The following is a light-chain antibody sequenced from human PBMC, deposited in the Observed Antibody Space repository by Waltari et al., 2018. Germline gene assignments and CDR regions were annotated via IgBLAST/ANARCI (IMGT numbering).Light chain of an antibody. CDR2: KTS. J-gene: IGKJ2*01. Sequence: DIQLTQSPSSLAASVGDRVTLTCRASQDIGGYLNWYQQQPGKAPKLLIYKTSILNTGVPSRLRGGSSRIDYTLTIPNLQPEDITTYYCQYFDNLPMFTFGPGTKVEIK. CDR3: QYFDNLPMFT. V-gene: IGKV1-33*01. CDR1: QDIGGY.